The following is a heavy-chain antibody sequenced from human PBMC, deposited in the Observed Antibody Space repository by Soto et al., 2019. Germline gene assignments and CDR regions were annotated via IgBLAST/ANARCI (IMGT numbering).Heavy chain of an antibody. CDR3: ARDSRYFDWLLSLPGAFDI. J-gene: IGHJ3*02. Sequence: ASVKVSCKASGYTFTSYAMHWVRQAPGQRLEWMGWINAGNGNTKYSQKFQGRVTITRDTSASTAYMELSSLRSEDTAVYYCARDSRYFDWLLSLPGAFDIWGQGTMVTASS. V-gene: IGHV1-3*01. CDR2: INAGNGNT. D-gene: IGHD3-9*01. CDR1: GYTFTSYA.